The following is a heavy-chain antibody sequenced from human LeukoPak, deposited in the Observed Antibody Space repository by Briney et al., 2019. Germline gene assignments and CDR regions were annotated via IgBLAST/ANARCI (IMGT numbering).Heavy chain of an antibody. Sequence: SETLSLTCAVYGGSFSGYYWSWIRQPPGKGLEWIGEINHSGSTNYNPSLKSRVTISVDTSKNQFSLKLSSVTAADTAVYYCARYLVGATTRARYYYYYYMDVWGKGTTVTISS. CDR3: ARYLVGATTRARYYYYYYMDV. CDR2: INHSGST. J-gene: IGHJ6*03. CDR1: GGSFSGYY. D-gene: IGHD1-26*01. V-gene: IGHV4-34*01.